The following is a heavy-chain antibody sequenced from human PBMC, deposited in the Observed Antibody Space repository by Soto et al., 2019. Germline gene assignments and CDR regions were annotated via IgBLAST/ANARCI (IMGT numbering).Heavy chain of an antibody. V-gene: IGHV1-18*01. J-gene: IGHJ4*02. CDR3: ARDLSAAGTTDY. CDR2: ISAYNGNT. Sequence: PGQGLEWMGWISAYNGNTNYAQKLQGRVTMTTDTSTSTAYMELRSLRSDDTAVYYCARDLSAAGTTDYWGQGTLVTVSS. D-gene: IGHD6-13*01.